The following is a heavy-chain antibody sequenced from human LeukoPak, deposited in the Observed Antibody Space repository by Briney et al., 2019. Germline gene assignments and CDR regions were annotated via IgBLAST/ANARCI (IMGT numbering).Heavy chain of an antibody. J-gene: IGHJ4*02. Sequence: SVKVSCKASGGTFSSYAISWARQAPGQGLEWMGGIIPIFGTANYAQKFQGWVTMTTDTSTSTAYMELRSLRSDDTAVYYCARDGTPYYYDSSGYYPFDCWGQGTLVTVSS. CDR1: GGTFSSYA. CDR3: ARDGTPYYYDSSGYYPFDC. D-gene: IGHD3-22*01. V-gene: IGHV1-69*05. CDR2: IIPIFGTA.